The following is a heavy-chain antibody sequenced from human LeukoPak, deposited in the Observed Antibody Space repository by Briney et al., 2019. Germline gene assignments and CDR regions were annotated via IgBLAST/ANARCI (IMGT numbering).Heavy chain of an antibody. D-gene: IGHD4/OR15-4a*01. Sequence: GGSLRLSCAASGFSFSNYAMHWVRQAPGKGLEWVAVISYDGSNKYYADPVKGRFTISRDNSKNTLYLQMNSLRAEDTAVYYCAKDFEMVLGNWFDPWGQGTLVTVSS. CDR2: ISYDGSNK. V-gene: IGHV3-30*18. J-gene: IGHJ5*02. CDR3: AKDFEMVLGNWFDP. CDR1: GFSFSNYA.